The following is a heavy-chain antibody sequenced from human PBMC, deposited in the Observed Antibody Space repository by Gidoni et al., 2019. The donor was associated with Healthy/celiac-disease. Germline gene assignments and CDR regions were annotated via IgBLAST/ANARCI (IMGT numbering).Heavy chain of an antibody. V-gene: IGHV3-30-3*01. CDR1: GFTFSSYA. CDR2: ISYDGSNR. J-gene: IGHJ4*02. CDR3: ADIVATITI. Sequence: QVQLVESGGGVVQPGRSLRLSSAASGFTFSSYAMHWVRQAPGKGLEWVAVISYDGSNRYYADSVKGRFTISRDNSKNTLYLQMNSLRAEDTAVYYCADIVATITIWGQGTLVTVSS. D-gene: IGHD5-12*01.